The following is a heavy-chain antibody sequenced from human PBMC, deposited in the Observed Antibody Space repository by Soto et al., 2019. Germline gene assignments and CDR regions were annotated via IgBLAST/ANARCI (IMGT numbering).Heavy chain of an antibody. D-gene: IGHD5-12*01. Sequence: QVQLVQSGAEVKKPGSSVKVSCKASGGTFSSYAISWVRQAPGQGLEWMGGIIPIFGTANYAQKFQGRVTITADEAKSTAYMGLSSLRSEDTAVYYCARGKEMATLWPYYYYYGMDVWGQGTTVTASS. V-gene: IGHV1-69*01. CDR3: ARGKEMATLWPYYYYYGMDV. CDR1: GGTFSSYA. J-gene: IGHJ6*02. CDR2: IIPIFGTA.